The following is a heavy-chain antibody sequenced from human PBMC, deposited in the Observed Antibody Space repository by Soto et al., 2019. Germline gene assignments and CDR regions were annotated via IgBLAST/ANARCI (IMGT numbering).Heavy chain of an antibody. D-gene: IGHD3-16*01. V-gene: IGHV4-59*02. CDR1: GDSVTSHY. CDR3: VREGDWRFDP. J-gene: IGHJ5*02. CDR2: MHYTGFS. Sequence: SETLSLTCSFSGDSVTSHYLTWIRQSPEKGLEWIGYMHYTGFSHYNPSLKSRLTISVDRSKNQFTLQLSSVTAEDTAVYYCVREGDWRFDPWGQGTLVTVSS.